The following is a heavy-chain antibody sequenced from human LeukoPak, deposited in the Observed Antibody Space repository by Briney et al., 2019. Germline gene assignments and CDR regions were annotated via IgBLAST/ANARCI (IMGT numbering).Heavy chain of an antibody. CDR2: ISWNSCSI. Sequence: GRSLRLSCAASGFTFDDYAMHWVRQAPGEGLECVSGISWNSCSIGYADSVKGRFTISRDNAKNSLYLQMNSLRAEDTALYYCAKVGVAYYDSTRVGYYYYYMDVWGKGTTVTVSS. V-gene: IGHV3-9*01. CDR3: AKVGVAYYDSTRVGYYYYYMDV. J-gene: IGHJ6*03. D-gene: IGHD3-22*01. CDR1: GFTFDDYA.